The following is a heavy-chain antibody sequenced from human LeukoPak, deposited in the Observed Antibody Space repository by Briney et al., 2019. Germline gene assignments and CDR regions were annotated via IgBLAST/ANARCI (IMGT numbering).Heavy chain of an antibody. V-gene: IGHV4-59*01. D-gene: IGHD4-17*01. J-gene: IGHJ6*02. CDR1: GGSISSYY. Sequence: SETLSLTCTVSGGSISSYYWSWIRQPPGKGLEWIGYIYYSGSTNYNPSLKSRVTISVDTSKNQFSLKLSSVTAADTAVYYCARDPQIYGDYAYGMDVWGQGTTVTVSS. CDR3: ARDPQIYGDYAYGMDV. CDR2: IYYSGST.